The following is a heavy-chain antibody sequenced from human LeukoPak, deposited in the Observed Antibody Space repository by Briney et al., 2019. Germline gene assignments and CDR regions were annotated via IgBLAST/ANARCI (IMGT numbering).Heavy chain of an antibody. D-gene: IGHD2-15*01. CDR2: IYYSGST. J-gene: IGHJ4*02. Sequence: SETLSLTCTVSGGSISSSSYYWGWIRQPPGKGLEWIGSIYYSGSTYYNPSLKSRVTISVDTSKNQFSLKLSSVTAADTAVYYCARDDCSTGGCYSIHDYWGQGTLVTVSS. CDR3: ARDDCSTGGCYSIHDY. CDR1: GGSISSSSYY. V-gene: IGHV4-39*02.